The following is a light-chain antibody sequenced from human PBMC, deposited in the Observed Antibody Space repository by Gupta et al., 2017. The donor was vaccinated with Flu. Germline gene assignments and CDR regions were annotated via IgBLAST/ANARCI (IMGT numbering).Light chain of an antibody. CDR1: QSVSTRS. J-gene: IGKJ5*01. Sequence: GERATLACRASQSVSTRSVAWYQQIPGQAPRLLIYGASTRATGIPDRFSGSGSGTDFALTISRLEAEDFAVYYCHQYGSSLITFGQGTRLEI. V-gene: IGKV3-20*01. CDR2: GAS. CDR3: HQYGSSLIT.